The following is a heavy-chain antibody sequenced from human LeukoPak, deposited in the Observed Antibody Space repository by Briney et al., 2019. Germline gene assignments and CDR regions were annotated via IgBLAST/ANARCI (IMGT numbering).Heavy chain of an antibody. V-gene: IGHV4-30-4*01. CDR2: TYYSGSS. Sequence: SETLSLTCSVSGGSISRGDYYWSWIRQPPGKGLEWIGYTYYSGSSYYNPSLKSRVTISVDTSKNQFSLKLSSVTAADTAVYYCARRGITMVRGPFNWFDPWGQGTLVTVSS. CDR1: GGSISRGDYY. J-gene: IGHJ5*02. CDR3: ARRGITMVRGPFNWFDP. D-gene: IGHD3-10*01.